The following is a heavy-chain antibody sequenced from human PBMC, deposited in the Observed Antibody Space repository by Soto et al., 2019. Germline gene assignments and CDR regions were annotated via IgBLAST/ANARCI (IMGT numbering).Heavy chain of an antibody. CDR2: ISVKSGDT. CDR1: GYNFAVSG. D-gene: IGHD1-7*01. CDR3: ARAGASIWNYVSPSS. J-gene: IGHJ4*02. V-gene: IGHV1-18*04. Sequence: QVQLVQSGAELKKPGASVKVSCKASGYNFAVSGFIWVRQAPGQGLEWMGWISVKSGDTKYAQNLQGRVTMTTDTATNTAYMELRSLRSDDTAVDYCARAGASIWNYVSPSSWGQGTLVTVSS.